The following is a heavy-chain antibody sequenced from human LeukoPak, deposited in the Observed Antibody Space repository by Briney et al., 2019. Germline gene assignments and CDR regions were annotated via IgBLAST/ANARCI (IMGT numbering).Heavy chain of an antibody. D-gene: IGHD4-11*01. CDR3: ARAVDYGNYRSTREDAEYFQH. CDR1: GFTFSDYN. V-gene: IGHV3-21*01. Sequence: GGSLRLSCAASGFTFSDYNMNWVRQAPGKGLEWVSFITTSSSYIYYADSVKGRFTISRDNAKNSLYLQMNSLRAEDTAVYYCARAVDYGNYRSTREDAEYFQHWGQGTLVTVSS. J-gene: IGHJ1*01. CDR2: ITTSSSYI.